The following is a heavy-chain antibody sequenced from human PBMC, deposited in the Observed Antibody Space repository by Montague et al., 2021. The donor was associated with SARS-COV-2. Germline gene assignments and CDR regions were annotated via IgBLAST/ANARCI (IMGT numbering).Heavy chain of an antibody. CDR2: VYYTGGT. D-gene: IGHD3-10*01. V-gene: IGHV4-59*01. J-gene: IGHJ4*02. CDR3: ARAGGGSSYNYYGLDD. Sequence: SETLSLTCSISGGSINSFYWNWIRQSPGKGLEWIGYVYYTGGTNYNPSLKSRATISVDTSKNQFSLTVGSVTAADTAVYYCARAGGGSSYNYYGLDDWGQGTPVTVSS. CDR1: GGSINSFY.